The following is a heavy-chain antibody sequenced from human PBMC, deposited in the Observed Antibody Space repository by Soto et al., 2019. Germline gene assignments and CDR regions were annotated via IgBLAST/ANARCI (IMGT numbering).Heavy chain of an antibody. CDR3: ARDHKPDYGEDAFDI. V-gene: IGHV1-18*01. J-gene: IGHJ3*02. CDR1: GYTFTSYG. Sequence: ASVKVSCKASGYTFTSYGISWVRQAPGQGLEWMGWISAYNGNTNYAQKLQGRVTMTTDTSTSTAYMELRSLRSDDTAVYYCARDHKPDYGEDAFDIWGQGTMVTVSS. D-gene: IGHD4-17*01. CDR2: ISAYNGNT.